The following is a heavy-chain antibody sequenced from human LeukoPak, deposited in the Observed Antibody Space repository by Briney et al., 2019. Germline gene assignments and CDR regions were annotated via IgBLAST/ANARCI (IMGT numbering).Heavy chain of an antibody. J-gene: IGHJ4*02. V-gene: IGHV1-46*01. CDR1: GYTFTSYY. CDR3: AREGYCSGGSCYFFDY. CDR2: INPSGGST. Sequence: ASVKVSCKASGYTFTSYYMHWVRQAPGQGLEWMGVINPSGGSTSYAQKFQGRVTMTRDTSTSTVYMELSSLRSEDTAVYYCAREGYCSGGSCYFFDYWGQGTLVTVSS. D-gene: IGHD2-15*01.